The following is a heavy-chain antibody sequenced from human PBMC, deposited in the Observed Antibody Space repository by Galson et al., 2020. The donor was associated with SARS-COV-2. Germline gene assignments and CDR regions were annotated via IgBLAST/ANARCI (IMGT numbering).Heavy chain of an antibody. CDR1: GFTFSSYE. Sequence: GGSLRLSCAASGFTFSSYEMNWVRQAPGNGLEWVSYISSSGSTIYYADSVKGRFTISRDNAKNSLYLQMNSLRAEDTAVYYCARGGLRDSSGYPLYWGQGTLVTVSS. D-gene: IGHD3-22*01. CDR3: ARGGLRDSSGYPLY. V-gene: IGHV3-48*03. CDR2: ISSSGSTI. J-gene: IGHJ4*02.